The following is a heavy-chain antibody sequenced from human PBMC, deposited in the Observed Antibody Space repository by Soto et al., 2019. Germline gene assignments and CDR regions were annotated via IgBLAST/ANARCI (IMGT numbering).Heavy chain of an antibody. D-gene: IGHD6-19*01. CDR2: IKQDGSEK. CDR1: GFTFSSYW. CDR3: VKEGSGWNSRGSFDF. Sequence: GGSLRLSCAASGFTFSSYWMSWVRQAPGKGLEWVANIKQDGSEKYYVDSVKGRFTISRDNAKNSLYLQMNSLRAEDTATYYCVKEGSGWNSRGSFDFWGRGTMVTVSS. V-gene: IGHV3-7*03. J-gene: IGHJ3*01.